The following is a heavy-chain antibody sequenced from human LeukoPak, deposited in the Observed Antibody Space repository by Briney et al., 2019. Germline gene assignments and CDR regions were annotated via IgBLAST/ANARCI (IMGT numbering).Heavy chain of an antibody. J-gene: IGHJ5*02. CDR2: IRICGGGT. Sequence: GGSLRLSCAASLFDLTTYAMTLVRQAPAKGLEWVSRIRICGGGTHYADSVKGRFTISRDNSENTLHLQMTNLRVEDTARYFCARCMVLSQGWCNWLEPWGQGTPVTVSS. CDR1: LFDLTTYA. CDR3: ARCMVLSQGWCNWLEP. D-gene: IGHD6-13*01. V-gene: IGHV3-23*01.